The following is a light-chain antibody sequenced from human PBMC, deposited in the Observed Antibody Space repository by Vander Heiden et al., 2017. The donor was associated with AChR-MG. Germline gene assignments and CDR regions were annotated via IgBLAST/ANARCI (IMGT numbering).Light chain of an antibody. J-gene: IGKJ2*01. CDR3: QQDDSSPET. V-gene: IGKV3-20*01. Sequence: VLTPSPGTLPLSRVQRATLSCRASQSLISNYLAWYQQKAGQAPRLLIYGASSRTADTPDRFRGSGSGTDFTLTISRLEPEDFAVYYCQQDDSSPETFGQGTKLEIK. CDR2: GAS. CDR1: QSLISNY.